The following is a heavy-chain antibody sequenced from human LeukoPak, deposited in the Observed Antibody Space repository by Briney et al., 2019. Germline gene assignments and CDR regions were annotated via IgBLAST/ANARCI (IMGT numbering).Heavy chain of an antibody. V-gene: IGHV4-4*07. CDR3: ARDLRTLYSSSWYAGAFDI. Sequence: TSETLSLTFTVSGGSISNYYWSWLRQPPGKGLEWIGHIYTTGSTNYNPSLKSRITMSVDTSKNLFSPKVSSVTAADTAVYYCARDLRTLYSSSWYAGAFDIWGQGTLVTVSS. D-gene: IGHD6-13*01. CDR1: GGSISNYY. J-gene: IGHJ3*02. CDR2: IYTTGST.